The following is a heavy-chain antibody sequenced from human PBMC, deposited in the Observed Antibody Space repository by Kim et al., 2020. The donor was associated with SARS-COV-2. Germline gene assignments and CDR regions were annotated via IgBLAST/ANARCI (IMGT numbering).Heavy chain of an antibody. Sequence: SVKVSCKASGGTFSSYAISWVRQAPGQGLEWMGGIIPIFGTANYAQKFQGRVTITADESTSTAYMELSSLRSEDTAVYYCVVISHRRGYYFDYWGQGTLVTVSS. CDR3: VVISHRRGYYFDY. V-gene: IGHV1-69*13. J-gene: IGHJ4*02. CDR2: IIPIFGTA. CDR1: GGTFSSYA. D-gene: IGHD3-22*01.